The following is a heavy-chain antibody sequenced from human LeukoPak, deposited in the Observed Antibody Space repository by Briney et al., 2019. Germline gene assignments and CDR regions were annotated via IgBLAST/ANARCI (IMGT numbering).Heavy chain of an antibody. CDR1: GFTFSDYE. V-gene: IGHV3-23*01. J-gene: IGHJ4*02. D-gene: IGHD6-13*01. CDR2: ISGSGGIT. CDR3: AKAAGGSYFDS. Sequence: GSLRLSCVASGFTFSDYEMDWVRHAPGKGLEWVSAISGSGGITYYADSVKGRFTISRDNSKNTLYLQMNSLRAEDTAVYYCAKAAGGSYFDSWGQGTLVTVSS.